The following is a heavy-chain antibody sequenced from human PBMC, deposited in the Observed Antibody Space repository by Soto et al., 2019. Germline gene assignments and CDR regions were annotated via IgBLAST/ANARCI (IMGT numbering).Heavy chain of an antibody. V-gene: IGHV1-46*01. CDR1: GYTFTSYY. D-gene: IGHD2-15*01. CDR3: ARAGDIVVVVAATTGHYFDY. CDR2: INPSGGST. Sequence: ASVKVSCKASGYTFTSYYMHWVRQAPGQGLEWMGIINPSGGSTSYAQKFQGRVTMTRDTSTSTVYMELSSLRSEDTAVYYCARAGDIVVVVAATTGHYFDYWGQGTLVTVSS. J-gene: IGHJ4*02.